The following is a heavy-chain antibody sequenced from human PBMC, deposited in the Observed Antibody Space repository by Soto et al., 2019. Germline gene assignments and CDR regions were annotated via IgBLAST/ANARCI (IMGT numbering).Heavy chain of an antibody. D-gene: IGHD6-25*01. J-gene: IGHJ4*02. CDR2: MNPYSGNT. Sequence: GASVKVSCKASGYTFTTYDISLVRQATGQGLEWMGWMNPYSGNTGYAQKFQGRVTVTRNTSISTVYMELSGLIPDDTAVYYCARRKERSGPHYFDYWGQGSQVTVS. CDR1: GYTFTTYD. V-gene: IGHV1-8*01. CDR3: ARRKERSGPHYFDY.